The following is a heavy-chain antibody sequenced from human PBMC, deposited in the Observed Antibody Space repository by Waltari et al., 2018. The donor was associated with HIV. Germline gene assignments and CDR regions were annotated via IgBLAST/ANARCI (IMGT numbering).Heavy chain of an antibody. J-gene: IGHJ4*02. D-gene: IGHD4-4*01. CDR1: GGSFSGYY. Sequence: QVQLQQWGAGLLKPSETLSLTCAVYGGSFSGYYWSWIRQPPGKGLEWIGEINHSGSTNYNPSLKSRVTISVDTSKNQFSLKLSSVTAADTAVYYCARGPRVGNSDYWGQGTLVTVSS. CDR3: ARGPRVGNSDY. V-gene: IGHV4-34*01. CDR2: INHSGST.